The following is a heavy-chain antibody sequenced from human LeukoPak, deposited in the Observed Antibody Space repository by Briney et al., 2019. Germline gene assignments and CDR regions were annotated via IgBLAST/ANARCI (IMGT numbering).Heavy chain of an antibody. J-gene: IGHJ3*02. V-gene: IGHV4-59*01. Sequence: SETLSLTCTVSGGSISGYYWSWIRQPPGKGLEWIGYLYYSGSTNYNPSLKSRVAISVDTSKNQFSLNLSSVTAADTAVYYCARKRDAFDIWGQGTMVTVSP. CDR3: ARKRDAFDI. CDR2: LYYSGST. CDR1: GGSISGYY.